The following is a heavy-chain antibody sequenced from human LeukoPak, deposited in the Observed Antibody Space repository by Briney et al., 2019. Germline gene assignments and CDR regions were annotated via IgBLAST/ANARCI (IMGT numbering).Heavy chain of an antibody. D-gene: IGHD5-12*01. CDR1: GLTFSGSA. J-gene: IGHJ4*02. V-gene: IGHV3-73*01. Sequence: GGSLRLSCAVSGLTFSGSAMHWVRQASRKGLEWVGRIRSKANSYATAYAASVKGRFTISRDDSKSTAYLQMNSLKTEDTAVYYCTRHVPNSGYANFDYWGQGTLVTVSS. CDR3: TRHVPNSGYANFDY. CDR2: IRSKANSYAT.